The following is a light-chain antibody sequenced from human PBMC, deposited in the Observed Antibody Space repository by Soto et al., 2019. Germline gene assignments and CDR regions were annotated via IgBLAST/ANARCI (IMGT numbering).Light chain of an antibody. CDR1: QSVSSN. J-gene: IGKJ1*01. Sequence: EIVMTQSPATLSVSPGERATLSCRASQSVSSNLAGYQQKPGQAPRLLIYGASTRATGIPARFSGSGSVTESTLTISTLQSEDFAVYYCQQYNNWPPWTFGQGTKVEIK. CDR2: GAS. CDR3: QQYNNWPPWT. V-gene: IGKV3-15*01.